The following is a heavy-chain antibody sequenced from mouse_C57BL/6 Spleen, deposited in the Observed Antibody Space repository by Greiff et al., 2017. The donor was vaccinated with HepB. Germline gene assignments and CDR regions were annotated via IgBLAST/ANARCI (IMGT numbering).Heavy chain of an antibody. J-gene: IGHJ4*01. V-gene: IGHV1-52*01. CDR1: GYTFTSYW. CDR2: IDPSDSET. Sequence: VQLQQPGAELVRPGSSVKLSCKASGYTFTSYWMHWVKQRPIQGLEWIGNIDPSDSETHYNQKFKDKATLTVDKSPSTAYMQLSSLTSEDSAVYYCARGTEGAMDYWGQGTSVTVSS. CDR3: ARGTEGAMDY.